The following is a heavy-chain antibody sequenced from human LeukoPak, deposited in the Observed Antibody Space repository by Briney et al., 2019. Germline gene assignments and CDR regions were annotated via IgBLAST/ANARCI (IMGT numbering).Heavy chain of an antibody. CDR3: ASLEGGPSDGR. CDR2: IYSGGTT. V-gene: IGHV3-53*01. CDR1: GFPVRSRY. Sequence: GGSLRLSCEVSGFPVRSRYMTWVRQPPGKGLECVAVIYSGGTTYHIDSVKGRFTISRDISKSTMYLEMNNLRVEDTETYYCASLEGGPSDGRWGQGTLVIVSS. D-gene: IGHD3-3*01. J-gene: IGHJ4*02.